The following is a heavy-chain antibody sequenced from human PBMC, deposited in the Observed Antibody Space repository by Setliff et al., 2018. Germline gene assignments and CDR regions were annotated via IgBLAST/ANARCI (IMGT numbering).Heavy chain of an antibody. V-gene: IGHV3-23*01. Sequence: GGSLRLSCAASGFTFSSYAMRWVRQAPGKGLEWVSAIRGSGGSTYYADSVKGRFTISRDNSKNTLYLQMNSLRAEDTAVYYCAKVENDYGDSYGMDVWGQGTTVTV. CDR3: AKVENDYGDSYGMDV. D-gene: IGHD4-17*01. CDR2: IRGSGGST. CDR1: GFTFSSYA. J-gene: IGHJ6*02.